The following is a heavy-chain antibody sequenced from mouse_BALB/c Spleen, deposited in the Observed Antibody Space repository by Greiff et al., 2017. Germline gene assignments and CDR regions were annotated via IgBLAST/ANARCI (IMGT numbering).Heavy chain of an antibody. CDR3: ASHSPYYYGSSYWFAY. CDR2: IDPANGNT. V-gene: IGHV14-3*02. CDR1: GFNIKDTY. J-gene: IGHJ3*01. D-gene: IGHD1-1*01. Sequence: EVQLQQSGAELVKPGASVKLSCTASGFNIKDTYMHWVKQRPEQGLEWIGRIDPANGNTKYDPKFQGKATITADTSSNTAYLQLSSLTSEDTAVYYCASHSPYYYGSSYWFAYWGQGTLVTVSA.